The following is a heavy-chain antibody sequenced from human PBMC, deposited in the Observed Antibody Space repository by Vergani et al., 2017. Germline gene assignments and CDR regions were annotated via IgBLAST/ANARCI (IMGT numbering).Heavy chain of an antibody. V-gene: IGHV5-51*03. CDR2: IFPGDSDT. D-gene: IGHD3/OR15-3a*01. CDR3: ARAYNRGLGHFDY. J-gene: IGHJ4*02. Sequence: EVQLVQSGAEVKKSGESLKIPCQGSPNSFFSHWVAWVRQTPGKGLEWIGIIFPGDSDTRYSPSFQGQVTMSAAKSIETVYLQWRSLKTSDTGTYFCARAYNRGLGHFDYWGQGTRVTVS. CDR1: PNSFFSHW.